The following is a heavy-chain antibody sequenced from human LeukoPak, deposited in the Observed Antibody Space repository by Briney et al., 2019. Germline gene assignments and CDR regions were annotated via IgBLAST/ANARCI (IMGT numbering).Heavy chain of an antibody. D-gene: IGHD3-3*01. V-gene: IGHV4-59*01. CDR2: IYYSGST. J-gene: IGHJ6*03. Sequence: SETLSLTCTVSGGSISSYYWSWIRQPPGKGLEWIGYIYYSGSTNYNPSLKSRVTISVDTSKNQFSLKLSSVTAADTAVYYCARDPGYYDFWSGHPPYYYYMDVWGKGTTVTVSS. CDR1: GGSISSYY. CDR3: ARDPGYYDFWSGHPPYYYYMDV.